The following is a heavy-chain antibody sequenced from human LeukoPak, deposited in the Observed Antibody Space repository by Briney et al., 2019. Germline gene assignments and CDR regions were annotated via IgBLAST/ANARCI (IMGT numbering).Heavy chain of an antibody. CDR3: ASSVHGGFRNYYYYYGMDV. V-gene: IGHV4-34*01. Sequence: PSETLSLTCAVYGGSFSGYYWSWIRQPPGKGLEWIGEINHSGSTNYNPSLKSRVTISVDTSKNQFSLKLSSVTAADTAVYYRASSVHGGFRNYYYYYGMDVWGQGTTVTVSS. CDR1: GGSFSGYY. D-gene: IGHD3-16*01. CDR2: INHSGST. J-gene: IGHJ6*02.